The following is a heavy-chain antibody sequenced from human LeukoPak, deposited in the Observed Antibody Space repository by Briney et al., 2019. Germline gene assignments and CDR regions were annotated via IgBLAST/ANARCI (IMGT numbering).Heavy chain of an antibody. V-gene: IGHV3-21*01. CDR3: AKDHGILGFDP. Sequence: GGSLRLSCAASGFTFSSYSMNWVRQAPGKGLEWVSSISSSSSYIYYADSVKGRFTISRDNAKNSLYLQMNSLRAEDTAVYYCAKDHGILGFDPWGQGTLVTVSS. CDR2: ISSSSSYI. CDR1: GFTFSSYS. J-gene: IGHJ5*02. D-gene: IGHD3-3*01.